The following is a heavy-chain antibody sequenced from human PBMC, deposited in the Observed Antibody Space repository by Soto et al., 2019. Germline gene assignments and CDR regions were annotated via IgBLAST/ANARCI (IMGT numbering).Heavy chain of an antibody. V-gene: IGHV4-39*01. CDR2: IYYSGST. J-gene: IGHJ4*02. CDR1: GGSISSSSYY. D-gene: IGHD2-2*01. Sequence: SETLSLTCTVSGGSISSSSYYWGWIRQPPGKGLEWIGSIYYSGSTYYNPSLKSRVTISVDTSKNQFSLKRSSVTAADTAVYYCARRGEGRYCSSTSCSLYYFDYWGQGTLVTVSS. CDR3: ARRGEGRYCSSTSCSLYYFDY.